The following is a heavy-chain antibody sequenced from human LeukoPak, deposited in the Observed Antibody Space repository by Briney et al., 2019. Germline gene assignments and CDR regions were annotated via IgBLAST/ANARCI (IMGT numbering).Heavy chain of an antibody. D-gene: IGHD6-19*01. J-gene: IGHJ4*02. CDR2: IYYSGST. CDR3: AREGGNLVLAVAGPDY. CDR1: GGSISSSSYY. V-gene: IGHV4-39*02. Sequence: PSETLSLTCTVSGGSISSSSYYWGWIRQPPGKGLEWIGSIYYSGSTYYNPSLKSRVTISVDTSKNQFSLKLSSVTAADTAVYYCAREGGNLVLAVAGPDYWGQGTLVTVSS.